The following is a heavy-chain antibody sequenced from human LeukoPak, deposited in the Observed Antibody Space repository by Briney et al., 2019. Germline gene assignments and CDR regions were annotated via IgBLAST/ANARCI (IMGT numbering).Heavy chain of an antibody. CDR1: GFTFSSYW. D-gene: IGHD3-22*01. V-gene: IGHV3-23*01. Sequence: GGSLRLSCAASGFTFSSYWMSWVRQAPGKGLEWVSAISGRDDSTYYADSVKGRFTISRDNSKDTLYLQINSLRAEDTAVYYCAKEGAIVGVGYFTHWGQGTLVTVSS. J-gene: IGHJ1*01. CDR3: AKEGAIVGVGYFTH. CDR2: ISGRDDST.